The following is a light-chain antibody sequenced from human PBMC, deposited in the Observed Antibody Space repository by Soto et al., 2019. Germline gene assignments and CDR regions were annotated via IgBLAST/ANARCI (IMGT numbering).Light chain of an antibody. V-gene: IGKV2-30*01. J-gene: IGKJ1*01. CDR2: KVS. Sequence: VVMPQSPLSLPVTLGQPASISCRSSQSLVNSDGNTYLNWFHQRPGQSPRRLVYKVSNRDSWVPDSFSGGGSGTDFKLRISRLEAEEVGVYYCMQGAHWPRTFGQVTRVELK. CDR3: MQGAHWPRT. CDR1: QSLVNSDGNTY.